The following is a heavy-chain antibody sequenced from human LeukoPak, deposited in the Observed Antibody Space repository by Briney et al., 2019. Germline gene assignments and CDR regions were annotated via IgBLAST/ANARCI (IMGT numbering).Heavy chain of an antibody. CDR1: GGSISSSSYY. J-gene: IGHJ4*02. CDR2: IYYSGST. V-gene: IGHV4-39*07. CDR3: ARDPTFRYFDY. D-gene: IGHD2/OR15-2a*01. Sequence: SETLSLTCTVSGGSISSSSYYWGWIRQPPGKGLEWIGSIYYSGSTYYNPSLKSRVTISVDTSKNQFSLKLSSVTAADTAVYYCARDPTFRYFDYWGQGTLVTVSS.